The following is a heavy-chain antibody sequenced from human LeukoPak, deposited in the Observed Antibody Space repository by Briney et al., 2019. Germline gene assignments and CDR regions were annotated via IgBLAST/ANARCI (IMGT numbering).Heavy chain of an antibody. V-gene: IGHV7-4-1*02. CDR2: ISTNTGNP. Sequence: ASVKVSCKASGYTFTSNSINWVRQAPGQGLEWMGWISTNTGNPTYAQGFTGRFVFSLDTSVSTTYLQISSLKAEDTAVYYCARAYQRLGGLSSPDQWGQGTLVSVSS. CDR3: ARAYQRLGGLSSPDQ. CDR1: GYTFTSNS. D-gene: IGHD3-16*02. J-gene: IGHJ5*02.